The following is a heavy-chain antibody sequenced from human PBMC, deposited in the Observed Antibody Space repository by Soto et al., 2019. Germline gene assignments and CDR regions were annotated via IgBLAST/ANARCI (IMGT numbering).Heavy chain of an antibody. CDR1: GGSFSGYI. V-gene: IGHV4-34*01. D-gene: IGHD5-18*01. CDR3: ARDNGYSYGYTLDH. J-gene: IGHJ4*02. Sequence: PSETLSLTCDVYGGSFSGYIWTWIRQTPGKGLQWIGQINHSGSANYNPSLKSRVTISVDTSKNQFSLKLSSVTAADTAVYYCARDNGYSYGYTLDHWGQGTLVTVSS. CDR2: INHSGSA.